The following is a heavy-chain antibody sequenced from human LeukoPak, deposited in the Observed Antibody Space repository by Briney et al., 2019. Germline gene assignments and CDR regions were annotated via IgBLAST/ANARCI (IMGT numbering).Heavy chain of an antibody. CDR3: ARDPRYCSSTSCQPDY. D-gene: IGHD2-2*01. J-gene: IGHJ4*02. V-gene: IGHV3-48*01. CDR2: ISSSSSTI. CDR1: GFTFSSYS. Sequence: PGGSLRLSCAASGFTFSSYSMNWVRQAPGKGLEWVSYISSSSSTIYYADSVKGRLTISRDNAKNSLYLQMNSLRAEDTAVYYCARDPRYCSSTSCQPDYWGQGTLVTVSS.